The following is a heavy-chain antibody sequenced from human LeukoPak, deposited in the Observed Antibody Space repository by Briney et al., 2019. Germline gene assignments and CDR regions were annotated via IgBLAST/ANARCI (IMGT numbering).Heavy chain of an antibody. CDR3: AKGITMIVDLLDY. Sequence: GGSLRLSCAASGFTFDDYAMHWVRHAPGKGLEWVSGISWNSGSIGYADSVKGRFTISRDNAQNSLYLQMNSLRAEDTALYYCAKGITMIVDLLDYWGQGTLVTVSS. V-gene: IGHV3-9*01. D-gene: IGHD3-22*01. CDR2: ISWNSGSI. CDR1: GFTFDDYA. J-gene: IGHJ4*02.